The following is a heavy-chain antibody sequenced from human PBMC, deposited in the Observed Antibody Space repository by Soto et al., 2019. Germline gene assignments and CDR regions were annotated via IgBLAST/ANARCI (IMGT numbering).Heavy chain of an antibody. Sequence: XGSLRLSFAASRFTLSTYWMGWVRQAPGKGLEWVANIRQDGSQKYYVDSVKGRFTISRDNAKNSLYLQMNSLRADDTAVYYCARAVRFWEWLFDYWGQGTLVTVSS. J-gene: IGHJ4*02. V-gene: IGHV3-7*01. CDR1: RFTLSTYW. CDR2: IRQDGSQK. CDR3: ARAVRFWEWLFDY. D-gene: IGHD3-3*01.